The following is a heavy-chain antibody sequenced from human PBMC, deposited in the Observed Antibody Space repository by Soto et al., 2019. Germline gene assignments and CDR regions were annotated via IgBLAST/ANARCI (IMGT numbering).Heavy chain of an antibody. CDR2: INHSGST. D-gene: IGHD6-13*01. J-gene: IGHJ3*02. CDR1: GGSFSGYY. V-gene: IGHV4-34*01. CDR3: ARHSSSYYIDAFDI. Sequence: QVQLQQWGAGLLKPSETLSLTCAVYGGSFSGYYWSWIRQPPGQGLEWIGEINHSGSTNYNPSLKSRVTISLDTSKNQFSLKLSSVTASDTAVYYCARHSSSYYIDAFDIWGQGTMVTVSS.